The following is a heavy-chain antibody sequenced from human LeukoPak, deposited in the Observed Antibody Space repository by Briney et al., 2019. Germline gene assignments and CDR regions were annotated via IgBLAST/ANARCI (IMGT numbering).Heavy chain of an antibody. CDR1: GFTFSSYS. CDR2: ISSSSSYI. D-gene: IGHD3-10*01. J-gene: IGHJ3*02. V-gene: IGHV3-21*04. Sequence: GGSLRLSCAASGFTFSSYSMNWVRQAPGKGLEWVSSISSSSSYIYYADSVKGRFTISRDNSKNTLYLQMNSLRAEDTAVYYCAKYYYGSGSYAFDIWGQGTMVTVSS. CDR3: AKYYYGSGSYAFDI.